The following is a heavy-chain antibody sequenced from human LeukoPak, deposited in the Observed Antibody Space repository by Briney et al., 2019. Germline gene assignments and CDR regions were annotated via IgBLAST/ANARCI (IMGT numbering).Heavy chain of an antibody. Sequence: SETLSLTCTVSGGSISSYYWSWIRQPAGKGLEWIGRIYTRGSTNYNPSLKSRVTMSVDTSKNQFSLKLSSVPAADTAVYYCARGVVVPAAIYYYYYGMDVWGQGTTVTVSS. J-gene: IGHJ6*02. V-gene: IGHV4-4*07. CDR3: ARGVVVPAAIYYYYYGMDV. CDR2: IYTRGST. D-gene: IGHD2-2*01. CDR1: GGSISSYY.